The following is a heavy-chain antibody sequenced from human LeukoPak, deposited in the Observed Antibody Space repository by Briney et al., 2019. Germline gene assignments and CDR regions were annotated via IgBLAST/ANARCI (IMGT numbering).Heavy chain of an antibody. Sequence: ASVKVSCKASGYTFTSYYMHWVRQAPGQGLEWMGWINPNSGGTNYAQKFQGRVTMTRDTSTSTVYMELSSLRSEDTAVYYCARGGAVYYYGMDVWGQGTTVTVSS. CDR2: INPNSGGT. CDR3: ARGGAVYYYGMDV. V-gene: IGHV1-2*02. CDR1: GYTFTSYY. J-gene: IGHJ6*02.